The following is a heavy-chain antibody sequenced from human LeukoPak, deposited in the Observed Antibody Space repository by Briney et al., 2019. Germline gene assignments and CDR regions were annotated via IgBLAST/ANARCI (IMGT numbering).Heavy chain of an antibody. Sequence: SETLSLTCTVSGGSISSYYWSWIRQPSGKGLEWIGYIYYSGSTNYNPSLKSRVTISVDTSKNQFSLKLSSMTAADTAVYYCARASSDSWRTPRYFDYWGQGTLVTVSS. J-gene: IGHJ4*02. CDR2: IYYSGST. D-gene: IGHD1-26*01. CDR3: ARASSDSWRTPRYFDY. CDR1: GGSISSYY. V-gene: IGHV4-59*01.